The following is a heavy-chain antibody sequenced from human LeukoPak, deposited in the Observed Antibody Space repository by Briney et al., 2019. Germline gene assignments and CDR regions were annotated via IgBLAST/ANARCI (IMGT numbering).Heavy chain of an antibody. D-gene: IGHD3-22*01. CDR3: ARDVIADYYDSSGYPLNWFDP. J-gene: IGHJ5*02. CDR2: ISSSSSNI. Sequence: GGSLRLSCAASGFTFSSYSMNWVRQAPGKGLEWVSYISSSSSNIYYADSVKGRFTISRDNAKNSLYLQMNSLRDEDTAVYYCARDVIADYYDSSGYPLNWFDPWGQGTLVTVSS. V-gene: IGHV3-48*02. CDR1: GFTFSSYS.